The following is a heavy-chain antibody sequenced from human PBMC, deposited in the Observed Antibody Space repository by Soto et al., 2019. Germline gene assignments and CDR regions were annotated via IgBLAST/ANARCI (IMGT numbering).Heavy chain of an antibody. J-gene: IGHJ5*02. D-gene: IGHD2-2*01. CDR2: IYHSGST. CDR1: GGSISSSSYY. Sequence: PSETLSLTCTVSGGSISSSSYYWGWIRQPPGKGLEWIGYIYHSGSTYYNQSLKSRVTISVDRSKNQFSLKLSSVTAADTSVYYCARGARISTRWGPNWFDPWGQGTLVTVSS. V-gene: IGHV4-30-2*01. CDR3: ARGARISTRWGPNWFDP.